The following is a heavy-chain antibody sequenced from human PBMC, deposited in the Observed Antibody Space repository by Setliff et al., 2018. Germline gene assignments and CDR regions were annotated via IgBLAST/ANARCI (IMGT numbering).Heavy chain of an antibody. V-gene: IGHV4-59*01. CDR2: VYYSGIA. CDR1: GGSISTYY. D-gene: IGHD5-12*01. Sequence: SETLSLTCTVSGGSISTYYWSWIRQPPGKGLEWIGYVYYSGIANYSPSLKSRLTISVDTSKNQFSLKLRSVTAADTAVYYCARGGTFRYFDYWGQGTPVTVSS. J-gene: IGHJ4*02. CDR3: ARGGTFRYFDY.